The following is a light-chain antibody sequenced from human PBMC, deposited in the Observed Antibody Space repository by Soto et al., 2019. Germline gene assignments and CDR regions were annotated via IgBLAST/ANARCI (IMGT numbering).Light chain of an antibody. CDR3: QQRHMWPIT. Sequence: EMVMTQSPVTLSLSPCERATLSCRASQSFRGLLAWYQQKPGQAPRLLIYDAYNRATGIPPRFSGGGSGTDFTLTISSLEPEDSAVYYCQQRHMWPITFGQGTRLEIK. J-gene: IGKJ5*01. CDR1: QSFRGL. CDR2: DAY. V-gene: IGKV3-11*01.